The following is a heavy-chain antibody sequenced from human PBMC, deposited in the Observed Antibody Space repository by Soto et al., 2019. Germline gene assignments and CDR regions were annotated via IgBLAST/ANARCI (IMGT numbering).Heavy chain of an antibody. CDR2: IIPIFGTA. J-gene: IGHJ6*02. CDR3: AKHIVVVVAATDYYGMDV. V-gene: IGHV1-69*13. D-gene: IGHD2-15*01. CDR1: GGTFSSYA. Sequence: SVKVSCKASGGTFSSYAISWVRQAPGQGLEWMGGIIPIFGTANYAQKFQGRVTITAVESTSTAYMELSSLRSEDTAVYYCAKHIVVVVAATDYYGMDVWGQGTTVTVSS.